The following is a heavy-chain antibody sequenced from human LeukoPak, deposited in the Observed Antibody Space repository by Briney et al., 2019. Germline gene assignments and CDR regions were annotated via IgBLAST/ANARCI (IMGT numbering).Heavy chain of an antibody. D-gene: IGHD3-10*01. J-gene: IGHJ6*03. V-gene: IGHV3-30*02. CDR1: GFTFSRSG. CDR2: IRYDGSNK. CDR3: AKVSSPDYYGSESYYRYYYYYMEV. Sequence: GGSLRLSCAASGFTFSRSGMHWVRQAPGKGLEWVAFIRYDGSNKYCADSVKGRFTISRDSSKNTLYLQMNSLSAEDTAVYYCAKVSSPDYYGSESYYRYYYYYMEVWGKGTTVTISS.